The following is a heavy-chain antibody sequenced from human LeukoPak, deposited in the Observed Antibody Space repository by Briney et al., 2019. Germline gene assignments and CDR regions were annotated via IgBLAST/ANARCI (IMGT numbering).Heavy chain of an antibody. CDR3: ARLSVRYSTSSWWFDP. V-gene: IGHV4-59*08. D-gene: IGHD6-6*01. CDR1: GGPINSYY. J-gene: IGHJ5*02. CDR2: IYYSGST. Sequence: PSETLSLTCTVSGGPINSYYWSWIRQPPGKGLEWIGYIYYSGSTNYSPSLKSRVTISVDTSKNQFSLKLSSVTAADTAVYYCARLSVRYSTSSWWFDPWGQGTLDTVSS.